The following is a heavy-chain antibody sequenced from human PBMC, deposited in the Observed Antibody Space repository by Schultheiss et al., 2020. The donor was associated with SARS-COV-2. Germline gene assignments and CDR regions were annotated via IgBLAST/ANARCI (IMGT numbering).Heavy chain of an antibody. D-gene: IGHD6-6*01. J-gene: IGHJ4*02. CDR2: IYYSGST. V-gene: IGHV4-39*07. CDR3: ARGGAARQPPPV. Sequence: SETLSLTCTVSGGSISSSSYYWGWIRQPPGKGLEWIGSIYYSGSTYYNPSLKSRVTISVDTSKNQFSLKLSSVTAADTAVYYCARGGAARQPPPVWGQGTLVTVSS. CDR1: GGSISSSSYY.